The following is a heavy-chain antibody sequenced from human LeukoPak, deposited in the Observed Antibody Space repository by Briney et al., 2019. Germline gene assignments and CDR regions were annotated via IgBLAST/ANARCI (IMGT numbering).Heavy chain of an antibody. CDR2: IYTSGST. J-gene: IGHJ4*02. V-gene: IGHV4-4*07. CDR1: GGSISGYY. CDR3: ARGRSSSGWSYYFDY. D-gene: IGHD6-19*01. Sequence: SETLSLTCTVSGGSISGYYWSWIRQPAGKGLEWIGRIYTSGSTNYNPSLKSRVTISVDKSKNQFSPKLSSVTAADTAVYYCARGRSSSGWSYYFDYWGQGTLVTVSS.